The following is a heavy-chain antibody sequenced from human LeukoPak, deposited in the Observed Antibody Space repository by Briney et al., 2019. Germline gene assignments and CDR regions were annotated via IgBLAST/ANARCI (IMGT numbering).Heavy chain of an antibody. J-gene: IGHJ4*02. D-gene: IGHD6-13*01. CDR3: EAAGKEVDY. V-gene: IGHV3-7*03. CDR1: GFTFSSYW. Sequence: GGSLRLSCAASGFTFSSYWMSWVRQAPGKGLEWVANIKQDGSEKYYVDSVKGRLTISRDNAKNSLYLQMNSLRAEDTAVYYCEAAGKEVDYWGQGTLVTVSS. CDR2: IKQDGSEK.